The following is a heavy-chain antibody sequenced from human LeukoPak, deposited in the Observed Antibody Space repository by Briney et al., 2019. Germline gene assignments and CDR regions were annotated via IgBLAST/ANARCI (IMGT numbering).Heavy chain of an antibody. CDR1: GGSISSYY. J-gene: IGHJ3*02. Sequence: SETLSLTCTVSGGSISSYYWGWIRQPPGKGLEWIGSIYYSGSTYYNPSLKSRVTISVDTSKNQFSLKLSSVTAADTAVYYCASSIRRDAFDIWGQGTMVTVSS. D-gene: IGHD6-6*01. CDR3: ASSIRRDAFDI. V-gene: IGHV4-39*07. CDR2: IYYSGST.